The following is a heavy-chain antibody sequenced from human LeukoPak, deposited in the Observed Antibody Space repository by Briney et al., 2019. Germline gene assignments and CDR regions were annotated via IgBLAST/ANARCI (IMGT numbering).Heavy chain of an antibody. CDR1: RGSISGGGHY. CDR2: TYFTGST. CDR3: ARVSFTYGPLDS. Sequence: SETLSLTCNVSRGSISGGGHYWSWIRQHSGKGLEWMGYTYFTGSTYYNPSLQSRLIISADTSMTQFSLRLRSVTAADTAVYYCARVSFTYGPLDSWGPGILVTVSS. V-gene: IGHV4-31*03. D-gene: IGHD4-17*01. J-gene: IGHJ4*02.